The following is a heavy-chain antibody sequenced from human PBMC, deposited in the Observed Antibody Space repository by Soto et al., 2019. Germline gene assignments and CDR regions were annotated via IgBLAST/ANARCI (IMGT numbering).Heavy chain of an antibody. V-gene: IGHV3-33*01. CDR2: IWYDGSNK. CDR3: ARDKVTRYLDY. Sequence: QVQLVESGGGVVQPGRSLRLSCAASGFAFSGYAMHWVRQAPGKGLGWVAIIWYDGSNKYYTESVNGRFTISRDNSKNTLDLQMNSLRAEDTAVYYCARDKVTRYLDYWGQGTLVTVSS. D-gene: IGHD1-20*01. CDR1: GFAFSGYA. J-gene: IGHJ4*02.